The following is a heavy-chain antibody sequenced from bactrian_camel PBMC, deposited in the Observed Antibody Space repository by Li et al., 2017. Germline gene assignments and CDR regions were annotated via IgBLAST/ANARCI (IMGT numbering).Heavy chain of an antibody. CDR1: GPSTYMYC. Sequence: HVQLVESGGDSVQAGGSLRLSCAASGPSTYMYCMGWFRQAPGDEREGLARIEGDGTTVYADSVKGRFTISKDNSKNTLSLQMNNLKPEDSAMYYCAADCRGSWPYGAGYWGQGTQVTVS. D-gene: IGHD2*01. J-gene: IGHJ6*01. CDR3: AADCRGSWPYGAGY. V-gene: IGHV3S55*01. CDR2: IEGDGTT.